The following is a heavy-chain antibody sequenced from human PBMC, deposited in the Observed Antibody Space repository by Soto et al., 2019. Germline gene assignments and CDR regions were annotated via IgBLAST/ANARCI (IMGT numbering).Heavy chain of an antibody. V-gene: IGHV4-39*01. CDR3: ARLDSSSWYSGYYYYGMDV. CDR2: IYYSGST. Sequence: SETLSLTCTVSGGSISSSSYYWGWIRQPPGKGLEWIGSIYYSGSTYYNPSLKSRVTISVDTSKNQFSLKLSSVTAADTAVYYCARLDSSSWYSGYYYYGMDVWGQGTTVTVSS. D-gene: IGHD6-13*01. J-gene: IGHJ6*02. CDR1: GGSISSSSYY.